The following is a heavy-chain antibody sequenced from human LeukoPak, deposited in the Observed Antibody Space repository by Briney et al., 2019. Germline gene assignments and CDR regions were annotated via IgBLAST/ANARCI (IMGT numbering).Heavy chain of an antibody. V-gene: IGHV3-23*01. CDR2: ISGIVIST. CDR3: ARIPYCSSTNCYPSDY. Sequence: GGSLRLSCAASGFTFSNYAMSWVRQAPGKGLEWVSAISGIVISTYYTDSVKGRFTISRDNSKNTLYLQMNSLRAEDTAVYYCARIPYCSSTNCYPSDYWGQGTLVTVSS. J-gene: IGHJ4*02. CDR1: GFTFSNYA. D-gene: IGHD2-2*01.